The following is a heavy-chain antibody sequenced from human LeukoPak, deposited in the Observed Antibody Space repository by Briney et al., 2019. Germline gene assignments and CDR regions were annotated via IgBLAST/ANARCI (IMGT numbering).Heavy chain of an antibody. D-gene: IGHD3-9*01. CDR1: GYTFTGYY. V-gene: IGHV1-2*02. J-gene: IGHJ3*02. CDR3: ATPYDILTGYLGAFDI. CDR2: INPNSGGT. Sequence: ASVKVSCKASGYTFTGYYMHWVRQAPGQGLEWMGWINPNSGGTNYAQKFQGRVTMTRDTSISTAYMELSRLRSDDTAVYYCATPYDILTGYLGAFDIWGQGTMVTVSS.